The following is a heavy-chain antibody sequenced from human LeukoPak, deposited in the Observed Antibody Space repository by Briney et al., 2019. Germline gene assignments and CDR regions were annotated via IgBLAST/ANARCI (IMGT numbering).Heavy chain of an antibody. CDR2: ISYDGSNR. V-gene: IGHV3-30-3*01. D-gene: IGHD2-15*01. CDR3: ARGGHSSGGSRTSDY. J-gene: IGHJ4*02. Sequence: PGRSLRLSCAASGFTFSSYAMHWVRQAPGKGLEWVAVISYDGSNRYYADSVKGRFTISRDNSKNTLYLQMNSLRAEDTAVYYCARGGHSSGGSRTSDYWGQGTLVTVSS. CDR1: GFTFSSYA.